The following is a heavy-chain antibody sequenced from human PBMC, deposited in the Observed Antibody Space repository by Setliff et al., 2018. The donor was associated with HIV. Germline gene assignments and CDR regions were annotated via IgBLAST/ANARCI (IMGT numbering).Heavy chain of an antibody. CDR3: AKDHATSSWFTALLDP. CDR2: ISSSSSTT. CDR1: GFTFSSYS. D-gene: IGHD6-13*01. J-gene: IGHJ5*02. V-gene: IGHV3-48*01. Sequence: GGSLRLSCAASGFTFSSYSMNWVRQAPGKGLEWVSYISSSSSTTYYADSVKGRFTISRDNSKNTLYLQMNSLRAEDTAVYYCAKDHATSSWFTALLDPWGQGTLVTVSS.